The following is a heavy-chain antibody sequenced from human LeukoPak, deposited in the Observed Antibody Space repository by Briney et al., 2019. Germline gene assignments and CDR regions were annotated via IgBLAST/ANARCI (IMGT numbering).Heavy chain of an antibody. D-gene: IGHD3-22*01. Sequence: ASVKVSCKASGYTFTSYAMNWVRQAPGQGLEWMGWINTSTGNPTYAQGFTGRFVFSLDTSVSTAYLQISSLKAEDTAVYYCAREGYPYYYDNSGYYYWGQGTLVTVSS. CDR2: INTSTGNP. J-gene: IGHJ4*02. CDR1: GYTFTSYA. CDR3: AREGYPYYYDNSGYYY. V-gene: IGHV7-4-1*02.